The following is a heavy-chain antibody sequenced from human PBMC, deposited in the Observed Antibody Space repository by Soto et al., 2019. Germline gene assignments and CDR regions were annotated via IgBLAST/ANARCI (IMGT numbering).Heavy chain of an antibody. D-gene: IGHD6-13*01. J-gene: IGHJ4*02. CDR1: GYTFTSYG. CDR3: ARARIAAAGSYYFDY. Sequence: ASVKVSCKASGYTFTSYGLSWVRQAPGQGLEWMGWISAYNGNTNYAQKLQGRVTMTTDTSTSTAYMELRSLRSDDTAVYYCARARIAAAGSYYFDYWGQGTLVTVSS. CDR2: ISAYNGNT. V-gene: IGHV1-18*01.